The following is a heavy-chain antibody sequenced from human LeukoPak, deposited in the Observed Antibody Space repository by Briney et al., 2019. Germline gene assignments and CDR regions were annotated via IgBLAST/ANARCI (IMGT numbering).Heavy chain of an antibody. Sequence: GRSLRLSCAASGFTLSSYGMHWVRQPQGEGLEWVAVISHDGSKRYSAESVKGRFTISRDNSKNTLYLQMNSLRAEDTAVYYCARANGQLWTTPDYWGQGTLVTISS. CDR2: ISHDGSKR. V-gene: IGHV3-30*03. D-gene: IGHD5-18*01. CDR1: GFTLSSYG. CDR3: ARANGQLWTTPDY. J-gene: IGHJ4*02.